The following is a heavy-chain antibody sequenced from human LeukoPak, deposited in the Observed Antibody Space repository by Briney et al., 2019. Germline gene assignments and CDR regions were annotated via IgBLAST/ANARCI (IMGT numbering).Heavy chain of an antibody. CDR3: ARTQRTSMVTDAFDI. CDR2: ISSSSSTI. Sequence: PGGSLRLSCAASGFIFSTYSMNWVRQAPGKGLEWVSFISSSSSTIYYADSVKGRFTISRDNAKNSLYLQMSSLRDEDTAVYYCARTQRTSMVTDAFDIWGQGTMVTVSS. J-gene: IGHJ3*02. D-gene: IGHD5-18*01. V-gene: IGHV3-48*02. CDR1: GFIFSTYS.